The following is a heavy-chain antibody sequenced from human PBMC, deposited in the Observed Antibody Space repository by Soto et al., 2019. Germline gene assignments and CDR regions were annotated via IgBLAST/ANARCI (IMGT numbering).Heavy chain of an antibody. D-gene: IGHD2-2*01. V-gene: IGHV1-69*06. CDR2: IIPIFGTA. Sequence: ASVKVSCKASGGTFSSYAISWVRQAPGQGLEWMGGIIPIFGTANYAQKFQGRVTITADKSTSTAYMELSSLRAEDTAVYYCARDLTAANYYYYGMDVWGQGTTVTVS. J-gene: IGHJ6*02. CDR1: GGTFSSYA. CDR3: ARDLTAANYYYYGMDV.